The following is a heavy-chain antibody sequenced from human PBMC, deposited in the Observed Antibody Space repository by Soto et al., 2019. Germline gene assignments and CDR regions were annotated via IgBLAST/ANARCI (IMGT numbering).Heavy chain of an antibody. D-gene: IGHD6-19*01. V-gene: IGHV3-23*01. CDR3: AKFHEWLSDAFYI. CDR1: GFTFSRYA. CDR2: ISGSGGST. J-gene: IGHJ3*02. Sequence: PGGSLRVSCAASGFTFSRYAMSWVRQAPGKGLEWVSAISGSGGSTYYADSVKGRFTISRDNSKNTLYLQMNSLRAEDTAVYYCAKFHEWLSDAFYICAQRTTVTVSS.